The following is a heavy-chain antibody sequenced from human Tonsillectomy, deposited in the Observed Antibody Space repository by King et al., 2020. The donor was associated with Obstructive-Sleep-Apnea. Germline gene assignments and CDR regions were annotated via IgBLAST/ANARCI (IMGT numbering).Heavy chain of an antibody. J-gene: IGHJ6*02. D-gene: IGHD5-24*01. CDR3: ARTPPRGGMDV. CDR1: RGSISSYH. Sequence: QLQEAGPGLVKPSETLSLTCTVSRGSISSYHWSWIRQPPGKGLEWIGYIYYSGSTHYNPSLSSRVTISVDTSNNQFSLKLTSVAAADTAIYYCARTPPRGGMDVWGQGTTVTVSS. V-gene: IGHV4-59*08. CDR2: IYYSGST.